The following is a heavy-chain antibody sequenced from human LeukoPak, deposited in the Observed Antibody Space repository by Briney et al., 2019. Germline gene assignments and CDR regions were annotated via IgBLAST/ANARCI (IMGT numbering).Heavy chain of an antibody. V-gene: IGHV4-59*08. J-gene: IGHJ4*02. CDR3: ATEHYYGSGTYHPDY. CDR2: IYYSGST. D-gene: IGHD3-10*01. CDR1: GGSISSYY. Sequence: PSETLSLTCTVSGGSISSYYWSWIRQPPGKELEWIGYIYYSGSTNYNPSLKSRVTISVDTSKNQFSLKLNSLTAADTAVYYCATEHYYGSGTYHPDYWGQGTLVTVSS.